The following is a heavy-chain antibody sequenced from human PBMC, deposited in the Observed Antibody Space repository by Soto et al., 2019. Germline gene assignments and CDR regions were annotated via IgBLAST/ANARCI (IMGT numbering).Heavy chain of an antibody. CDR1: GYTFTSYY. CDR3: ARNIAAAGTSYYYYGMDV. Sequence: ASVKVSCKASGYTFTSYYMHWVRQAPGQGLEWMGIINPSGGSTSYAQKFQGRVTMTRDTSTSTVYMELSSLRSEDTAVYYCARNIAAAGTSYYYYGMDVWGQGTTVTVSS. V-gene: IGHV1-46*01. J-gene: IGHJ6*02. D-gene: IGHD6-13*01. CDR2: INPSGGST.